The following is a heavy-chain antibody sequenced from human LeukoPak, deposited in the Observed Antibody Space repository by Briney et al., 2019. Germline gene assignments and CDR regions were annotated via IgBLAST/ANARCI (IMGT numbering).Heavy chain of an antibody. CDR3: ARAPQQQLVLFEYYFDY. J-gene: IGHJ4*02. CDR2: INPNSGGT. V-gene: IGHV1-2*02. D-gene: IGHD6-13*01. Sequence: ASVKVSCKTSGYTFSGYYMHWVRQAPGQGLEWMGWINPNSGGTNYAQKFQGRVTMTRDTSLSTAYMELSRLRSDDTAVYYCARAPQQQLVLFEYYFDYWGQETLVTVSS. CDR1: GYTFSGYY.